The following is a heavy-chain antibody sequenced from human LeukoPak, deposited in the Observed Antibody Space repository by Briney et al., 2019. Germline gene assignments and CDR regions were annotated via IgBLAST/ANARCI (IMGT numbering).Heavy chain of an antibody. CDR3: ARGLGGGWYYVDV. CDR2: ITVNSGNT. CDR1: GYTFTNYG. Sequence: ASVKVSCKASGYTFTNYGISWVRQAPGQGLEWMGWITVNSGNTRYTQNLQGRVTMTTDTSTNTAYMELRSLTSDDTAVYYCARGLGGGWYYVDVWGKGTTVTVSS. D-gene: IGHD2-15*01. V-gene: IGHV1-18*01. J-gene: IGHJ6*03.